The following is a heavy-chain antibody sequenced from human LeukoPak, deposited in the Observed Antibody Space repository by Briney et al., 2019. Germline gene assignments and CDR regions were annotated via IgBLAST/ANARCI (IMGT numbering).Heavy chain of an antibody. Sequence: GGSLRLSCAASGFTVSSNYMSWVRQAPGKGLEWVAFIRYDGSNKYYADSVKGRFTISRDNSKNTLYLQMNSLRAEDTAVYYCAKGMVLVTGTGAADYWGQGTLVTVSS. CDR2: IRYDGSNK. CDR3: AKGMVLVTGTGAADY. D-gene: IGHD1-20*01. CDR1: GFTVSSNY. J-gene: IGHJ4*02. V-gene: IGHV3-30*02.